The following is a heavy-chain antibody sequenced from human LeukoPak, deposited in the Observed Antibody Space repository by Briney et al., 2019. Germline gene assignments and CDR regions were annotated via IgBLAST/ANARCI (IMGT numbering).Heavy chain of an antibody. CDR3: VKDRTGTYTLDY. V-gene: IGHV3-30-3*01. CDR1: GFTFSNYA. CDR2: ISDDGSRQ. Sequence: GGSLRLSCAATGFTFSNYAIHWGRQAPGKGLEWVAFISDDGSRQHYADSVRGRFTISRDNSKNTLNLQMNSLRAEDTAVYYCVKDRTGTYTLDYWGQGTLVTVSS. D-gene: IGHD3-10*01. J-gene: IGHJ4*02.